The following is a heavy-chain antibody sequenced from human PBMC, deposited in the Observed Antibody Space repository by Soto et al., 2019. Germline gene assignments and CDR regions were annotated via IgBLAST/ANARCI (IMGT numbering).Heavy chain of an antibody. D-gene: IGHD6-13*01. V-gene: IGHV1-8*01. CDR2: MNPNSGNT. Sequence: ASVKVSCKASGYTFTSYDINWVRQATGQGLEWMGWMNPNSGNTGYAQKFQGRVTMTRNTSISTAYMELSSLRSEDTAVYYCARGPYSSSWYYHYFMDVWGKGTKVTVSS. CDR3: ARGPYSSSWYYHYFMDV. J-gene: IGHJ6*03. CDR1: GYTFTSYD.